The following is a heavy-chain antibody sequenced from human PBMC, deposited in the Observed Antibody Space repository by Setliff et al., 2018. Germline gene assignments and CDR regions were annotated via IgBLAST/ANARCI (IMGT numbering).Heavy chain of an antibody. CDR1: GYSFTSYW. CDR2: IYPGDSDT. Sequence: PGESLKISCKGSGYSFTSYWIGWVRQMPGKGLGWMGIIYPGDSDTRYSPSFQGQVTISADKSISTAYLQWSSLKASDTAMYYCARSRSNFWSGYFNWFDPWGQGTLVTVSS. D-gene: IGHD3-3*01. V-gene: IGHV5-51*01. CDR3: ARSRSNFWSGYFNWFDP. J-gene: IGHJ5*02.